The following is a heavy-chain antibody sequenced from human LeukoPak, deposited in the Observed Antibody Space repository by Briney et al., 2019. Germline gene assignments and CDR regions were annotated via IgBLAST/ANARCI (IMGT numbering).Heavy chain of an antibody. CDR2: ISAYNGNT. CDR1: GYTFTSYG. J-gene: IGHJ6*03. CDR3: ARKPAANYYYYCMDV. V-gene: IGHV1-18*01. Sequence: ASVKVSCKASGYTFTSYGISWVRQAPGQGLEWMGWISAYNGNTNYAQKLQGRVTMTTDTSTSTAYMELRSLRSDDTAVYYCARKPAANYYYYCMDVWGKGTTVTVSS. D-gene: IGHD2-2*01.